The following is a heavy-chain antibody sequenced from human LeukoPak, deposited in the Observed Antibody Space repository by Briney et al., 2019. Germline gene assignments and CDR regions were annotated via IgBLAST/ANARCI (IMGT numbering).Heavy chain of an antibody. CDR1: GYSISSGHY. Sequence: SETLSLTCAVSGYSISSGHYWAWVRQPPGKGLEWIGSIYHSGNTYYNASLKSRVSISVDTSKNQFSLELTSVTAADTAIYYCARDTRYYYDSSGYFYLGFDYWGQGTLVTVSS. J-gene: IGHJ4*02. V-gene: IGHV4-38-2*02. D-gene: IGHD3-22*01. CDR3: ARDTRYYYDSSGYFYLGFDY. CDR2: IYHSGNT.